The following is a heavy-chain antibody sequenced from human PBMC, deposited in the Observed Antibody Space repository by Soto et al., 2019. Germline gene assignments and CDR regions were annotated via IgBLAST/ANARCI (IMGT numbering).Heavy chain of an antibody. CDR2: IKYDGSDT. Sequence: PGGSLRLSCAASGFSFSSSRMYWVHQAPGKGLVWVSHIKYDGSDTDYADSVKGRFTISRDNTKNTLSLQMNSLRAEDTAVYYCARDCLGESFWGQGTLGTVSS. CDR1: GFSFSSSR. D-gene: IGHD3-16*01. J-gene: IGHJ4*02. CDR3: ARDCLGESF. V-gene: IGHV3-74*01.